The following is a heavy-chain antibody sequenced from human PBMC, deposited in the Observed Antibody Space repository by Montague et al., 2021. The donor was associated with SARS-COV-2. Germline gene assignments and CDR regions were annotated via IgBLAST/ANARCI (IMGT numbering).Heavy chain of an antibody. CDR3: ARDLGWVRWYIDV. J-gene: IGHJ2*01. Sequence: SETLSLTCSVSVASMTTYYWTRTSESPGRGLERIRYISNSGITNYNPSLKSRATISLDTSKTQFSLKLTSVTTSDTALYYCARDLGWVRWYIDVWGRGTLVTVSS. CDR1: VASMTTYY. D-gene: IGHD1-26*01. CDR2: ISNSGIT. V-gene: IGHV4-59*01.